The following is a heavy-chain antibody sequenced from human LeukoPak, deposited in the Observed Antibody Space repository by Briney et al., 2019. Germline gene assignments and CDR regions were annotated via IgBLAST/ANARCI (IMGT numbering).Heavy chain of an antibody. J-gene: IGHJ3*01. V-gene: IGHV3-21*01. CDR1: GFPFSSSA. CDR3: ARDLGPAENYDFWSGYYTRGAFDV. CDR2: ISSSSSYI. D-gene: IGHD3-3*01. Sequence: GGSLRLSCATSGFPFSSSAMHWVRQAPGKGLEWVSSISSSSSYIYYADSVKGRFTISRDNAKKSLYLQMNSLRAEDTAVYYCARDLGPAENYDFWSGYYTRGAFDVWGQGTMVTVSS.